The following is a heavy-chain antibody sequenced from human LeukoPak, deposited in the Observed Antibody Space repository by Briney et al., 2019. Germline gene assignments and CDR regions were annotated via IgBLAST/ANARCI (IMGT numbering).Heavy chain of an antibody. CDR2: IGGSGGST. V-gene: IGHV3-23*01. J-gene: IGHJ4*02. CDR3: AKDSSASYASGSYSFDY. CDR1: GFTFSSYA. D-gene: IGHD3-10*01. Sequence: QPGGSLRLSCAASGFTFSSYAVSWVRQAPGKGLEWVSAIGGSGGSTYYAESVKGRFTISRDNSKNTLHLQMNSLRAEDTAVYYCAKDSSASYASGSYSFDYWGQGTLVTVSS.